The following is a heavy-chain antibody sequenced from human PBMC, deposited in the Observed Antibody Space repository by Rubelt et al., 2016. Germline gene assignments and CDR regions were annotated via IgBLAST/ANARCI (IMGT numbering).Heavy chain of an antibody. CDR1: GGSISSGNW. CDR3: ARGYDMPNGGLDY. V-gene: IGHV4-4*02. Sequence: QVQLQESGPGLVKPSGTLSLTCAVSGGSISSGNWWSWVRRPPGKGLEWIGEINRSGRTNYNPSLKSPVTISVDTSKNYFALELGSVTAADTAVDYCARGYDMPNGGLDYWGQGTLVTVSS. D-gene: IGHD3-3*01. CDR2: INRSGRT. J-gene: IGHJ4*02.